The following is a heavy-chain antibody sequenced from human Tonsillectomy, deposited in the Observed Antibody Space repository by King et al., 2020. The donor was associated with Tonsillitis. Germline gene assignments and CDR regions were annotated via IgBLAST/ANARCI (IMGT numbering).Heavy chain of an antibody. J-gene: IGHJ4*02. CDR1: GFTFSSYG. V-gene: IGHV3-33*01. D-gene: IGHD1-1*01. Sequence: VQLVESGGGVVQPGRSLRLSCEASGFTFSSYGMNWVRQAPGKGREWVAVIWYDGSNKFYADSVKGRFTISRDNSKKTVYLQMNSLRAENTAVYYCARDTSGTHFDYWGQGTLVTVSS. CDR2: IWYDGSNK. CDR3: ARDTSGTHFDY.